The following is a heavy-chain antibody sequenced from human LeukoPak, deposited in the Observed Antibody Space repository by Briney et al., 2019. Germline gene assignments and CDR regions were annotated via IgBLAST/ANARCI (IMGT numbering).Heavy chain of an antibody. D-gene: IGHD5-12*01. CDR2: LSGSVTTP. Sequence: GGSLRLSCAASGFTFSSYSMNCVRQAPGKGLEWVSTLSGSVTTPYYADSVKGRLTISRDNSKNTLYLKMNSLRADDTAVYYCAKGRWLRIPFDYWGQGTLVTVSS. V-gene: IGHV3-23*01. CDR1: GFTFSSYS. J-gene: IGHJ4*02. CDR3: AKGRWLRIPFDY.